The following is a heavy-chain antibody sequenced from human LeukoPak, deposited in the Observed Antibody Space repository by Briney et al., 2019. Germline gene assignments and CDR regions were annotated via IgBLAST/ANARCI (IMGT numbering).Heavy chain of an antibody. CDR3: ARDHGSAYYRAPRH. J-gene: IGHJ4*02. CDR2: INPSGGST. Sequence: ASVKVSCKASGYIFTHYYMHWVRQAPGQGLEWMGTINPSGGSTTYAQKFQGRVTMTRDTSTSTVYMELSSLRSEDTAVYYCARDHGSAYYRAPRHWGQGTPVTVSS. CDR1: GYIFTHYY. V-gene: IGHV1-46*01. D-gene: IGHD3-10*01.